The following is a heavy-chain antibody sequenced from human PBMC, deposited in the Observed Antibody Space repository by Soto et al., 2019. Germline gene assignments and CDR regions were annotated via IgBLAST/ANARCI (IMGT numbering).Heavy chain of an antibody. CDR1: GYTFTSYD. D-gene: IGHD2-8*01. CDR2: MNPNSGNT. Sequence: ASVKVSCKASGYTFTSYDINWVRQATGQGLEWMGWMNPNSGNTGYAQKFQGRVTMTRNTSISTAYMELSSLRSEDTAVYYCARAVRKVLMVYANSAKHYYYYMDVWGKGTTVTVSS. CDR3: ARAVRKVLMVYANSAKHYYYYMDV. J-gene: IGHJ6*03. V-gene: IGHV1-8*01.